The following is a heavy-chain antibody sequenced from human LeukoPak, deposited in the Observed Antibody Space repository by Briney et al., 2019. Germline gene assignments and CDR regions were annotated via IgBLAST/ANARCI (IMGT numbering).Heavy chain of an antibody. CDR1: GFSFSIHA. Sequence: GGSLRLSCAASGFSFSIHAMSWVRQAPGKGLEWISGISGSGASTYYADSVKGRFTISRDDSRNTLYLQMNSLRGDDTAVYYCAKDVGKWESLHFFDYWGQGTLVTVSS. CDR3: AKDVGKWESLHFFDY. V-gene: IGHV3-23*01. J-gene: IGHJ4*02. CDR2: ISGSGAST. D-gene: IGHD1-26*01.